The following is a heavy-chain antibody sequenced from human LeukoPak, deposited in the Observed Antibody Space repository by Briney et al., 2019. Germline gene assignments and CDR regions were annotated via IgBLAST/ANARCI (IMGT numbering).Heavy chain of an antibody. CDR1: GFNFNDAA. D-gene: IGHD4-17*01. Sequence: GGSLRLSCAASGFNFNDAAMTWVRQAPGKGLEWVSLIASSGRNTYYTDSVRGRFTISRDNSKKTLSLQMNSLRVEDTAIYYCARDKSYGDSEDYWGQGTLVTVSS. J-gene: IGHJ4*02. CDR2: IASSGRNT. CDR3: ARDKSYGDSEDY. V-gene: IGHV3-23*01.